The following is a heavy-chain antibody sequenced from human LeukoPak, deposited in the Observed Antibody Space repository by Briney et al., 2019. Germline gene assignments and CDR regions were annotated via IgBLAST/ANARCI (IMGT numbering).Heavy chain of an antibody. Sequence: SETLSLTCTVSTGSVNTDNFYWSWIRQPPGEGLEWIGFVHYSGATKYNPSLKSRVTISVDTSKNQFSLKLNSVTAADTAMYYCQSRFLEWLLDYWGQGTLVTVSS. CDR1: TGSVNTDNFY. CDR3: QSRFLEWLLDY. V-gene: IGHV4-61*01. J-gene: IGHJ4*02. D-gene: IGHD3-3*01. CDR2: VHYSGAT.